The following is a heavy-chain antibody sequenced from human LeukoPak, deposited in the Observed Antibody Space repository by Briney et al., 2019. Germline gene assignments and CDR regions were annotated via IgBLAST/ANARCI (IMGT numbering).Heavy chain of an antibody. D-gene: IGHD4-17*01. V-gene: IGHV3-23*01. J-gene: IGHJ4*02. CDR3: AKDPGDYAIDYYFDY. CDR1: GFTFSSYA. Sequence: GGPLRLSCAASGFTFSSYAMGWVRQAPGKGLEWVSAISGSGGSTYYADSVKGRFTISRDNSKNTLYLQMNSLRAEDTAVYYCAKDPGDYAIDYYFDYWGQGTLVTVSS. CDR2: ISGSGGST.